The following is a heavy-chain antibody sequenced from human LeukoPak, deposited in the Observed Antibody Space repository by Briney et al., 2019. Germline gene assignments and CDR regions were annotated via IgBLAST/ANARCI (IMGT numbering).Heavy chain of an antibody. D-gene: IGHD3-16*02. Sequence: GGSLRLSCAASGFTFSSYGMHWVRQAPGKGLEWVAFIRYDGSNKYYADSVKGRFTISRDNSKNTLYLQMNSLRAEDTAVYYCAARDYVWGSYRSTFDYWGQGTLVTVSS. CDR2: IRYDGSNK. CDR3: AARDYVWGSYRSTFDY. CDR1: GFTFSSYG. J-gene: IGHJ4*02. V-gene: IGHV3-30*02.